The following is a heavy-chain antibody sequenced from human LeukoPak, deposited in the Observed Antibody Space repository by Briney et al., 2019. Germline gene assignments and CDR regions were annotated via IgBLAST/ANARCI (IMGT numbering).Heavy chain of an antibody. V-gene: IGHV1-69*05. Sequence: SVKVSCKASGGTFSSYAISWVRQAPRQGLEWMGGIIPIFGTANYAQKFQGRVTITTDESTSTAYMELSSLRSEDTAVYYCASAMYYYDSSGYYPPFDYWGQGTLVTVSS. D-gene: IGHD3-22*01. CDR3: ASAMYYYDSSGYYPPFDY. CDR1: GGTFSSYA. CDR2: IIPIFGTA. J-gene: IGHJ4*02.